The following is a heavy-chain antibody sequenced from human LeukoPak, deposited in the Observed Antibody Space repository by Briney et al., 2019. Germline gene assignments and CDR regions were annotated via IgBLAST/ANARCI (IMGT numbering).Heavy chain of an antibody. J-gene: IGHJ5*02. CDR3: ARHAGRFLVPFDP. CDR1: GYSFTSYW. CDR2: IYPGDSDT. Sequence: GESLKISCKGSGYSFTSYWIGWARQMPGKGLEWMGIIYPGDSDTRYSPSFQGQVTISADKSISTAYLQWSSLKASDTAMYYCARHAGRFLVPFDPWGQGTLVTVSS. V-gene: IGHV5-51*01. D-gene: IGHD3-3*01.